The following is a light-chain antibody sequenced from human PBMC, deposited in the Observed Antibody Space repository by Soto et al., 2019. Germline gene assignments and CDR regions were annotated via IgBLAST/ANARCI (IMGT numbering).Light chain of an antibody. CDR2: AAA. CDR3: QQANKFPHT. V-gene: IGKV1-12*01. Sequence: DIQMTQSPSSVSASVGASVPITCRASQGISSWLAWYQQNPGKAPKLLIYAAATLPSGVPSRFSSSGSGTDFTLTISRLQPEDFATYYCQQANKFPHTFGQGTKLEIK. J-gene: IGKJ2*01. CDR1: QGISSW.